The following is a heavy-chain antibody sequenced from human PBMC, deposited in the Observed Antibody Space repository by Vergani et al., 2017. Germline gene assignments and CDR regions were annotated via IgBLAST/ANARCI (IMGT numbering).Heavy chain of an antibody. CDR3: AKEGGCGSGWPSDY. CDR2: IGGSGGST. D-gene: IGHD6-19*01. CDR1: GFTFSSYA. V-gene: IGHV3-23*01. Sequence: EVQLLESGGGLVQPGGSLRLSCAASGFTFSSYAMSWVRQAQGKGLAWVSGIGGSGGSTSYSDSLKGRFTISRDNSKNTLYLQMNSLGAEDTAVYYCAKEGGCGSGWPSDYWGQGTLVTVSS. J-gene: IGHJ4*02.